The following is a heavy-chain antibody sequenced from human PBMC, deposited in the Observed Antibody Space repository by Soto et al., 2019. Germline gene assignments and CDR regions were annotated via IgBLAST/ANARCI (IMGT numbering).Heavy chain of an antibody. J-gene: IGHJ4*02. CDR2: VHQSGST. Sequence: QVQLQQWGAGLVKPSETLSLTCAVYGGSFSGYYWTWIRQSPGKGLEWVGDVHQSGSTIYNPSLKSRLTILVDMSKKQSSLRLTSVTAADTAVYYCATHRHSSSSPLDNWGQGTLVTVSS. V-gene: IGHV4-34*01. CDR1: GGSFSGYY. CDR3: ATHRHSSSSPLDN.